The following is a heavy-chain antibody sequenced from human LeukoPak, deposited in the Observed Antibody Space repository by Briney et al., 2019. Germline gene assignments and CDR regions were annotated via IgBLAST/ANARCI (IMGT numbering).Heavy chain of an antibody. V-gene: IGHV1-2*02. Sequence: ASVKVSCKASGYTFTSYYIHWVRQAPGQGLEWMGWINPTHGGTNFAQKFQGRVTMTRDTSITTAYMELTRLISDDTAMYYCAIVTTADGYWGQGTPLTVSS. CDR1: GYTFTSYY. CDR3: AIVTTADGY. CDR2: INPTHGGT. D-gene: IGHD4-17*01. J-gene: IGHJ4*02.